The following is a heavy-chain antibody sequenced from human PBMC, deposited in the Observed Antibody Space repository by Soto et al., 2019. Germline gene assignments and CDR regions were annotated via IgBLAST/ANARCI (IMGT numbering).Heavy chain of an antibody. J-gene: IGHJ3*02. CDR1: SGSFSGYY. Sequence: SETLSLTCAVYSGSFSGYYWSWVRQPPGKGREWIGEIDHRGSTNYNPSLKSRVTISVDTSKNQFSLKLSSVIAADTAVYYCARELAVARGAFDIWGQGTMVTVSS. V-gene: IGHV4-34*01. CDR3: ARELAVARGAFDI. CDR2: IDHRGST. D-gene: IGHD6-19*01.